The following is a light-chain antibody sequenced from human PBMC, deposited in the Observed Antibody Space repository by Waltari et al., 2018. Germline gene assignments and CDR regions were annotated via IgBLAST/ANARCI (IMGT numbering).Light chain of an antibody. CDR1: QDIRND. Sequence: DIQMTQSPSSLSASVGDRVTFTCRASQDIRNDLGWYQQKPGKPPKRLIYTASTLQSGVPSRFSGTGSGTEFTLTISSLQPEDFATYYCLQHHTYPWTFGQWTKVEIK. CDR3: LQHHTYPWT. J-gene: IGKJ1*01. V-gene: IGKV1-17*01. CDR2: TAS.